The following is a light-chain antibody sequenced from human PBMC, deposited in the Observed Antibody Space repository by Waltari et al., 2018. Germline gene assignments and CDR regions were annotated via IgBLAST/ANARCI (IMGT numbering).Light chain of an antibody. Sequence: QSVLTQPPSVSAAPGQRVTISCSGGRSNIGNNYVSWYRQFPGTAPKLLLYEKSERPSGLPGRFVGAKSGTSATLDSTGRQAGDEADYYCGTWDSSLSGAVFGGGTHLTVL. CDR2: EKS. CDR1: RSNIGNNY. V-gene: IGLV1-51*02. J-gene: IGLJ7*01. CDR3: GTWDSSLSGAV.